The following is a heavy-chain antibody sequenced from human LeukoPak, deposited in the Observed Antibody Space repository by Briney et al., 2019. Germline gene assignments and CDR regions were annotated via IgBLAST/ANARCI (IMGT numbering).Heavy chain of an antibody. CDR2: ISSNGGST. J-gene: IGHJ6*02. CDR1: GFTFSSYA. Sequence: GGSLRLSCSASGFTFSSYAMHWVRQAPGKGLEYVSAISSNGGSTYYADSVKGRFTISRDNSKNTLYLQMSSLRAEGTAVYYCVREKVVPHYYYYGMDVWGQGTTVTVSS. CDR3: VREKVVPHYYYYGMDV. V-gene: IGHV3-64D*06. D-gene: IGHD2-2*01.